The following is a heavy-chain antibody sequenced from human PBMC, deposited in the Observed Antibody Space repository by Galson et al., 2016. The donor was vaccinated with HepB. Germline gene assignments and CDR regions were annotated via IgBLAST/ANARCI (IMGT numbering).Heavy chain of an antibody. CDR2: IDWDDDK. D-gene: IGHD2/OR15-2a*01. CDR1: GFSLHTRGMC. CDR3: ARIPSVNFHYYGMDV. V-gene: IGHV2-70*01. Sequence: PALVKPTQTLTLTCTFSGFSLHTRGMCVSWIRQPPGKALEWLALIDWDDDKYYTTSLRTRLTISKDTSKNQVILTVTNLDPEDTATYYCARIPSVNFHYYGMDVWGQGTTVTVSS. J-gene: IGHJ6*02.